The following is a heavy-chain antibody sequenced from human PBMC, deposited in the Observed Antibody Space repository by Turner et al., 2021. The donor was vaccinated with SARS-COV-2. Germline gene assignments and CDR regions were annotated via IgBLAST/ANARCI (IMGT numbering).Heavy chain of an antibody. J-gene: IGHJ3*02. Sequence: QVQLVQSGAEAKKPGASLKISCRTSGYTFSDYYIHWVRQAPGQGLEWMGIFNPSGGYTSYEQKFQGRLTMTSDTSTSTVYMDLSSLGYEDTAVYYCARDPRVPAVTNVNDAFDIWGQGTMVTVSS. CDR2: FNPSGGYT. CDR3: ARDPRVPAVTNVNDAFDI. CDR1: GYTFSDYY. D-gene: IGHD4-17*01. V-gene: IGHV1-46*01.